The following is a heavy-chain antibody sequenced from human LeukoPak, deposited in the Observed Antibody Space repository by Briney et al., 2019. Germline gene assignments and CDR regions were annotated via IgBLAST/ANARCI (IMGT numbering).Heavy chain of an antibody. Sequence: PGGSLRLSCAASGFTFRSYAMTWVRQAPGKGLEWVSSISGGGGDTHYAESVKVRFTISRDNSKNTLSLQMNSLRAEDTAVYYCAKGQGSTTGRFEYWGQGTLVTVSS. J-gene: IGHJ4*02. CDR3: AKGQGSTTGRFEY. CDR1: GFTFRSYA. CDR2: ISGGGGDT. D-gene: IGHD1-1*01. V-gene: IGHV3-23*01.